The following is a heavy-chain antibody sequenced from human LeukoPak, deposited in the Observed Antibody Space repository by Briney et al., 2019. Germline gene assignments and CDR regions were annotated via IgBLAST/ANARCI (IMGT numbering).Heavy chain of an antibody. D-gene: IGHD2-2*01. V-gene: IGHV3-74*01. Sequence: GGSLRLSWATSGFTFSTFWMHWVRQAPGKGLVWVSRTNHDGSSTNYADSVKGRFTISRDNAKNTLHLQMNSLRAEDTAVYYCARDRPYCSSTSCHPDTAYYYMDVWGKGTTVTVSS. CDR2: TNHDGSST. CDR1: GFTFSTFW. CDR3: ARDRPYCSSTSCHPDTAYYYMDV. J-gene: IGHJ6*03.